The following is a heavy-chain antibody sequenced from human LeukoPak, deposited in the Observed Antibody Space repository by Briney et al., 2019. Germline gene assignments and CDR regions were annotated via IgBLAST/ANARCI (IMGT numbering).Heavy chain of an antibody. CDR3: ARDQPHYYYYYMDV. Sequence: PSQTLSLTCTVSGGSISSGSYYWSWIRQPAGKGLEWIGRIYTSGSTNYNPSLKSRVTISVDTSKNQFSLKLSSVTAADTAVYYCARDQPHYYYYYMDVWGKGTTVTVS. CDR1: GGSISSGSYY. J-gene: IGHJ6*03. V-gene: IGHV4-61*02. CDR2: IYTSGST.